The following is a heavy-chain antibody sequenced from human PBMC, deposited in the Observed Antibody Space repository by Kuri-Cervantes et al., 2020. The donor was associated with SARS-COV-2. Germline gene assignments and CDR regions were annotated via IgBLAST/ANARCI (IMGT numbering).Heavy chain of an antibody. Sequence: GSLRLSCTVSGGSISSYYWSWIRQPPGQGLQWIGTVHYSGNTNYNPSLNSRVTMSVDTSKNQFSLKLSSVTAADTAVYYCARIYDSSGHAPVDYWGQGTLVTVSS. CDR2: VHYSGNT. D-gene: IGHD3-22*01. CDR1: GGSISSYY. J-gene: IGHJ4*02. CDR3: ARIYDSSGHAPVDY. V-gene: IGHV4-59*08.